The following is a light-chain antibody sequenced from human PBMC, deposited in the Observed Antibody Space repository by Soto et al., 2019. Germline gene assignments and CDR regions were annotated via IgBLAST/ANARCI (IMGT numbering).Light chain of an antibody. J-gene: IGKJ2*01. V-gene: IGKV3-20*01. CDR3: QQYGSSPPYT. CDR2: GAS. CDR1: QSVSSSD. Sequence: EIVLTQSPGTLSLSPGERATLSCRASQSVSSSDLAWYQQKPGQAPRLLIYGASSRATGIPDRFSGSGSGTDFPLTISRLEPEDFAVYYCQQYGSSPPYTFGQGTKLEIK.